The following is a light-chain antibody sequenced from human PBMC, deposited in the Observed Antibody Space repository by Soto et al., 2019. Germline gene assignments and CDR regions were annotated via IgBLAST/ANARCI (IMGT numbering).Light chain of an antibody. CDR3: QVWDSSSDHPV. CDR2: YDS. CDR1: NIGSKS. V-gene: IGLV3-21*04. J-gene: IGLJ2*01. Sequence: SYELNQPPSVSVAPGKTARITCGGNNIGSKSVHWYQQKPGQAPVLVIYYDSDRPSGIPERFSGSNSGNTATLTISRGEAGDEADYYCQVWDSSSDHPVFGGGTKLTVL.